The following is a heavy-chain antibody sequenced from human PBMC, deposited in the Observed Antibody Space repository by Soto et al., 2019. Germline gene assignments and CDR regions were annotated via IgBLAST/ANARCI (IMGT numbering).Heavy chain of an antibody. V-gene: IGHV3-33*08. CDR2: IWYDGSNK. CDR1: GFTFSSYG. Sequence: GGSLRLSCAASGFTFSSYGMHWVRQAPGKGLEWVAVIWYDGSNKYYADSVKGRFTISRDNSKNTLYLQMNSLRAEDTAVYYCARGYYYDSSGPIGYWGQGTLVTVSS. J-gene: IGHJ4*02. CDR3: ARGYYYDSSGPIGY. D-gene: IGHD3-22*01.